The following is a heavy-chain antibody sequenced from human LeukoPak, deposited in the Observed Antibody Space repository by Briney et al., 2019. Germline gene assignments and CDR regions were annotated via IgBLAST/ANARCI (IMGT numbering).Heavy chain of an antibody. CDR3: ARAGVPVAGSLGSY. Sequence: ASVKVSCKASGGTFSSYAISWVRQAPGQGLEWMGRIIPILGIANYAQKFQGRVTITADKSTSTAYMELSSLGSEDTAVYYCARAGVPVAGSLGSYWGQGTLVTVSS. V-gene: IGHV1-69*04. CDR2: IIPILGIA. J-gene: IGHJ4*02. CDR1: GGTFSSYA. D-gene: IGHD6-19*01.